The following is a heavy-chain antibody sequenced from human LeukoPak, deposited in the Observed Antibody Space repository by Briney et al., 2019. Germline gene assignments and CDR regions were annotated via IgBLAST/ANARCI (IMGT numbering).Heavy chain of an antibody. CDR2: INPNSGGT. Sequence: ASVKVSCKASGYTFTGYYMHWVRQAPGQGLDWMGWINPNSGGTDYAQKFQGRVTMTRDTSISTAYMELSRLRSDDTAVYYCARGRSGYSSATYWFDPWGQGTLVTVSS. CDR3: ARGRSGYSSATYWFDP. CDR1: GYTFTGYY. D-gene: IGHD3-3*01. J-gene: IGHJ5*02. V-gene: IGHV1-2*02.